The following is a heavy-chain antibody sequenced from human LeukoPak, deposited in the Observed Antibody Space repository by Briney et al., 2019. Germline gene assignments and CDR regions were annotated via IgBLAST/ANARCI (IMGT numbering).Heavy chain of an antibody. CDR2: INPKSGGT. J-gene: IGHJ4*02. Sequence: GASVKVSCKASGYTFTSYGISWVRQAPGQGLEWMGWINPKSGGTNYAQKFQDWVTMTSDTSTTTAYMELPSLRSDDTAMYYCVRGPHHSRGWYDWGQGTLVTVSS. CDR1: GYTFTSYG. V-gene: IGHV1-2*04. CDR3: VRGPHHSRGWYD. D-gene: IGHD6-19*01.